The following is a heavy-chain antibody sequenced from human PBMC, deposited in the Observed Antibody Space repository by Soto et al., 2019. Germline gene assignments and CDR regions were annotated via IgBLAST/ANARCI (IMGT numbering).Heavy chain of an antibody. D-gene: IGHD6-13*01. CDR2: IYYTGST. CDR3: ARHHMSGAQQADFDY. CDR1: GDSISSSSYY. Sequence: SETLSLTCTVSGDSISSSSYYWGWIRQPPGKGLDWIGSIYYTGSTYYNPSLKSRVTISVDTSKNQFSLSLSSVTAADTALYYCARHHMSGAQQADFDYWGQGTLVTV. V-gene: IGHV4-39*01. J-gene: IGHJ4*02.